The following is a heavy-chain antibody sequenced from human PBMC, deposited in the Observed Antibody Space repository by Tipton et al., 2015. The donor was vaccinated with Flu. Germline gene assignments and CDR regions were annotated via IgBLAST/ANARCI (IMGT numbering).Heavy chain of an antibody. J-gene: IGHJ4*02. CDR1: AFTFSDHY. D-gene: IGHD6-13*01. CDR3: ARAHWGSSWSYYFDF. Sequence: SLRLSCAASAFTFSDHYMSWIRQAPGKGLEWISYITATGATVSYADSVKGRFTISRDNAKNSLYLQMSSLRAEDTAVYYCARAHWGSSWSYYFDFWGPGTLVTVSS. CDR2: ITATGATV. V-gene: IGHV3-11*01.